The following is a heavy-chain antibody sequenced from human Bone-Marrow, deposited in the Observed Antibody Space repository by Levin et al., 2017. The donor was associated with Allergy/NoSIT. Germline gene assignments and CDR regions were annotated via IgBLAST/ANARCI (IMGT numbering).Heavy chain of an antibody. CDR1: GFTFSDYY. CDR2: ISSSGTTM. J-gene: IGHJ4*02. Sequence: SCVASGFTFSDYYMTWIRQAPGKGLEWISDISSSGTTMYYADSVKGRFTISRDNAKSSLYLQMNSLRAEDTAVYYCARRRPSGYNNFWGQGTLVTVSS. D-gene: IGHD5-24*01. CDR3: ARRRPSGYNNF. V-gene: IGHV3-11*01.